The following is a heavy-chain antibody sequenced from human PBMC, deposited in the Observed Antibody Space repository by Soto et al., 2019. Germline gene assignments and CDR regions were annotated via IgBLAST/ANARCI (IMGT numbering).Heavy chain of an antibody. CDR2: INSGGSAI. Sequence: PGGSLRLSCAASGFTFTTYSMNWVRQAPGKGLEWLSYINSGGSAIDYADSVKGRFTISRDDAKNSLYLQMSSLRAEDTAVYYCARDLDWAFDYWGQGTLDTVSS. CDR1: GFTFTTYS. D-gene: IGHD3-9*01. J-gene: IGHJ4*02. CDR3: ARDLDWAFDY. V-gene: IGHV3-48*01.